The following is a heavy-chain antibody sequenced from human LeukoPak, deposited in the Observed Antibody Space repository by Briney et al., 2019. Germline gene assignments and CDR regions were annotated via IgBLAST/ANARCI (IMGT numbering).Heavy chain of an antibody. CDR3: AREDNPQQLVLGMDY. CDR1: GGSIFTHY. CDR2: IYYTGET. V-gene: IGHV4-59*11. J-gene: IGHJ4*02. Sequence: KPSETLSLTCSVSGGSIFTHYWSWVRQPPGKGLEWIGYIYYTGETRFNPSLKSRVTMSIDTSKNQFSLTLSSVTAADTAVYYCAREDNPQQLVLGMDYWGQGTLVTVSS. D-gene: IGHD6-13*01.